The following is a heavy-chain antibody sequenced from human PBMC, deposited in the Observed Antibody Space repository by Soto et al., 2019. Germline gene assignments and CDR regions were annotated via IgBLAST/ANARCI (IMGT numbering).Heavy chain of an antibody. V-gene: IGHV3-23*01. D-gene: IGHD2-21*01. CDR2: IDGSGSST. CDR1: GFTFISYA. Sequence: PGGSLRLSCAASGFTFISYAMSWVRQAPGKGLEWVSGIDGSGSSTYYADSVKGRFTISRDNSKNTVYLQMNSLRADDTAVYYCAKRDRVGYYYFAFWGQGALVTVSS. J-gene: IGHJ4*02. CDR3: AKRDRVGYYYFAF.